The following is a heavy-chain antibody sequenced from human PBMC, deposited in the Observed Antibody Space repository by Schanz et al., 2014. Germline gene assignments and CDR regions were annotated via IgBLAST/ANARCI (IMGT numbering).Heavy chain of an antibody. J-gene: IGHJ4*02. V-gene: IGHV4-30-4*07. CDR2: IYYSGST. CDR1: GGSISSGGYT. CDR3: ARAAGPVDY. D-gene: IGHD6-13*01. Sequence: QVHLQESGPGLVKPSETLSVTCTVSGGSISSGGYTWSWIRQPPGKGLEWIGYIYYSGSTYYNPSPKTRVTISVDPSKNQFSLMLGSVTAADTAVYYCARAAGPVDYWGQGTLVTVSS.